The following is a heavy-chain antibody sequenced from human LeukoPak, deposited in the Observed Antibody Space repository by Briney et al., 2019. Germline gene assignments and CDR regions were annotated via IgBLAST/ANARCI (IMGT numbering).Heavy chain of an antibody. CDR3: AREGDYYDSSGYYPADY. D-gene: IGHD3-22*01. CDR1: GGTFSSYA. Sequence: VASVKVSCKASGGTFSSYAISWVRQAPGQGLEWMGGIIPIFGTANYAQKFQGRVTITADESTSTAYMELRSLRSDDTAVYYCAREGDYYDSSGYYPADYWGQGTLVTVSS. J-gene: IGHJ4*02. CDR2: IIPIFGTA. V-gene: IGHV1-69*13.